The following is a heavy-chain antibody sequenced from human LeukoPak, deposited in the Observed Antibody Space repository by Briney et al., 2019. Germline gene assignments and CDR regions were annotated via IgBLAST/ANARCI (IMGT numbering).Heavy chain of an antibody. CDR3: ARVRKYHYYGSGGYYNGYYYGMDV. CDR1: GASISGGTYY. D-gene: IGHD3-10*01. V-gene: IGHV4-39*01. CDR2: IYYTGST. Sequence: SETLSLTCSVSGASISGGTYYWGWIRQPPGKGLEWIGSIYYTGSTYDNPSLKSRVTISVDTSKNQFSLKLSSVTAADTAVYYCARVRKYHYYGSGGYYNGYYYGMDVWGKGTMVTVSS. J-gene: IGHJ6*04.